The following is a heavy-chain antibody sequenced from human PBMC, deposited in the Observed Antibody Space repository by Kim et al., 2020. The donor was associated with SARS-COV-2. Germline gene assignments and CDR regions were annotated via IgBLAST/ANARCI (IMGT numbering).Heavy chain of an antibody. V-gene: IGHV3-23*01. CDR2: ISGSYGTT. CDR3: AKADDILTGYLDP. D-gene: IGHD3-9*01. J-gene: IGHJ5*02. CDR1: GFAFSSYA. Sequence: GGSLRLSCAASGFAFSSYAMNWVREAPGKGLEWVSGISGSYGTTYYADSVKGRFTISRDNSKNTLYLQMNSLRADDTAVYYCAKADDILTGYLDPWGQGT.